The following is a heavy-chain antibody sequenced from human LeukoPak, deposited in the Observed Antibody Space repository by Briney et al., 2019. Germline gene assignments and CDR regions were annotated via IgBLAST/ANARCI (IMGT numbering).Heavy chain of an antibody. CDR1: GYTFTSYG. V-gene: IGHV1-46*01. Sequence: ASVKVSCKASGYTFTSYGISWVRQAPGQGLEWMGIINPSGGSTSYAQKFQGRVTMTRDTSTSTVYMELSSLRSEDTVVYYCATEVRWELPFDYWGQGTLVTVSS. D-gene: IGHD1-26*01. CDR3: ATEVRWELPFDY. J-gene: IGHJ4*02. CDR2: INPSGGST.